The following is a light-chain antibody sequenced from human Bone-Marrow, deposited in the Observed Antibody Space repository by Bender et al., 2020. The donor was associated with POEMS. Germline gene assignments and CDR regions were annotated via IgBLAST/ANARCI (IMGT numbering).Light chain of an antibody. V-gene: IGLV3-25*03. J-gene: IGLJ1*01. CDR1: PLSQQF. CDR3: QSTDSSGTFV. Sequence: SYVLGQPPSVSVAPGQTARITCSADPLSQQFAHWYQQRPGQAPLLIICKDNERPSGIPERFSGSSSGSIVTLTISGVQAEDEADYYCQSTDSSGTFVFGPGTHLTVL. CDR2: KDN.